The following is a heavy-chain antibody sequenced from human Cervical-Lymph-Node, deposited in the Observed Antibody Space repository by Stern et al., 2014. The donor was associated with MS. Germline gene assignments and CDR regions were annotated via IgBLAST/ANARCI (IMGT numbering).Heavy chain of an antibody. CDR2: IWYDGSNK. CDR1: GFTFSSYG. V-gene: IGHV3-33*01. CDR3: ARDQAVTTSTWFDP. J-gene: IGHJ5*02. Sequence: VQLVESGGGVVQPGRSLRLSCAASGFTFSSYGMHWVRQAPGKGLEWVAVIWYDGSNKYYADSVKGRFTISRENSKNTLYLQMNSLRAEDTAVYYCARDQAVTTSTWFDPWGQGTLVTVSS. D-gene: IGHD4-11*01.